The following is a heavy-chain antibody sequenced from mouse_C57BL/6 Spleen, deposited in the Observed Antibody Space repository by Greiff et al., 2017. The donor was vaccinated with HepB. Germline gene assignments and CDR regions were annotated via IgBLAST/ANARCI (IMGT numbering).Heavy chain of an antibody. V-gene: IGHV1-69*01. CDR1: GYTFTSYW. D-gene: IGHD2-3*01. CDR3: ARGDGYKVAMDY. Sequence: VQLQQPGAELVMPGASVKLSCKASGYTFTSYWMHWVKQRPGLGLEWIGEIDPSDSYTNYNQKFKGKSTLTVDKSSSTAYMQLSSLTSEDSAVYYCARGDGYKVAMDYWGQGTSVTVSS. J-gene: IGHJ4*01. CDR2: IDPSDSYT.